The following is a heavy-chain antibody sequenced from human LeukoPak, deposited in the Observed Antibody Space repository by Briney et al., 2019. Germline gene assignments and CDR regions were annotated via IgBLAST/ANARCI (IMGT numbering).Heavy chain of an antibody. Sequence: SETLSLTCTVSGGSISSGSYYWSWIRQPAGKGLEWIGRIYTSGSTNYNPSLKSRVTISVDTSKNQFSLKLSSVTAADTAVYYCARHPYCGGDCYNDYWGQGTLVTVSS. CDR1: GGSISSGSYY. CDR3: ARHPYCGGDCYNDY. V-gene: IGHV4-61*02. J-gene: IGHJ4*02. D-gene: IGHD2-21*01. CDR2: IYTSGST.